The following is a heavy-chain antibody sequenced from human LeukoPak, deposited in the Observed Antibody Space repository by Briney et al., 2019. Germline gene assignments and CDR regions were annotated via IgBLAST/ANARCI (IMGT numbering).Heavy chain of an antibody. V-gene: IGHV4-38-2*02. CDR3: ARLSSSSLNYDY. D-gene: IGHD6-6*01. CDR1: GYSISSGYY. Sequence: SEALSLTCTVSGYSISSGYYWGWIRQPPGKGLEWIGSIYHSGSTYYNPSLKSRVTISVDTSKNQFSLKLSSVTAADTAVYYCARLSSSSLNYDYWGQGTLVTVSS. CDR2: IYHSGST. J-gene: IGHJ4*02.